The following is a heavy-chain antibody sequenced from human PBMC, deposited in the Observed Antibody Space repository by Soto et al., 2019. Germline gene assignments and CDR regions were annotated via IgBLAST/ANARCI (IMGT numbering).Heavy chain of an antibody. CDR1: GYIFTAYS. Sequence: EASVKVSCKASGYIFTAYSMHWVRQAPGQGLEWMGVVNPSGGSTNYAQKFQERVTITRDMSTNTAYMELSSLRSEDTAVYYCAALGVNFDHWGQGTLVTVSS. CDR2: VNPSGGST. J-gene: IGHJ4*02. CDR3: AALGVNFDH. D-gene: IGHD2-8*01. V-gene: IGHV1-46*01.